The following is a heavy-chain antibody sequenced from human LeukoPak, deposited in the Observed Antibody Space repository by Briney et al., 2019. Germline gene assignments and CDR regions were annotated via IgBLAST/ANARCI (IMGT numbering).Heavy chain of an antibody. V-gene: IGHV1-46*01. J-gene: IGHJ4*02. Sequence: ASVKVSCKASGYTFTSYYMHWVRQAPGQGLEWMGIINPSGGSTSYAQKFQGRVTITADESTSTAYMELSSLRSEDTAVYYCASSSYYYDSSGYYRSFDYWGQGTLVTVSS. D-gene: IGHD3-22*01. CDR1: GYTFTSYY. CDR2: INPSGGST. CDR3: ASSSYYYDSSGYYRSFDY.